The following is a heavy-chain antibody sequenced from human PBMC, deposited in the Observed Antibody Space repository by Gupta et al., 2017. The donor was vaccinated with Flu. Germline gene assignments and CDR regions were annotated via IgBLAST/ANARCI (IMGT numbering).Heavy chain of an antibody. CDR1: GFTFSSYW. Sequence: LVESGGGLVQPGGSLRLSCAASGFTFSSYWMSWVRQAPGKGLEWVANIKQDGSEKYYVDSVKGRFTISRDNAKNSLYLQMNSLRAEDTAVYYCARDQVIQSTDKRDGSGWTYFDYWGQGNLVTVSS. V-gene: IGHV3-7*01. D-gene: IGHD6-19*01. CDR2: IKQDGSEK. CDR3: ARDQVIQSTDKRDGSGWTYFDY. J-gene: IGHJ4*02.